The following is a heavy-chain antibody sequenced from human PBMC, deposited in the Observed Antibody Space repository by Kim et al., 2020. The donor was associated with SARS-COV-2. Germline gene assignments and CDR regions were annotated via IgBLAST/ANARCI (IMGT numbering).Heavy chain of an antibody. V-gene: IGHV3-23*01. CDR3: AKYARGMDV. J-gene: IGHJ6*02. Sequence: TTYSADSVKSRFTISSNNSKNTLTLQKNSLRAEDTAIYYCAKYARGMDVWGQGTTVTVSS. CDR2: TT.